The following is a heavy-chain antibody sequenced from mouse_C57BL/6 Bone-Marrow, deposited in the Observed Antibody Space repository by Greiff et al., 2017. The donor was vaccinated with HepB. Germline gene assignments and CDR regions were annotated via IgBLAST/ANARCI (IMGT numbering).Heavy chain of an antibody. V-gene: IGHV1-82*01. J-gene: IGHJ2*01. CDR1: GYAFSSSW. Sequence: QVQLQQSGPELVKPGASVKISCKASGYAFSSSWMNWVKQRPGKGLEWIGRIYPGDGDTNYNGKFKGKATLTADKSSSTAYMQLSSLTSEDSAVYFCASLRHYFDYWGQGTTLTVSS. CDR2: IYPGDGDT. CDR3: ASLRHYFDY.